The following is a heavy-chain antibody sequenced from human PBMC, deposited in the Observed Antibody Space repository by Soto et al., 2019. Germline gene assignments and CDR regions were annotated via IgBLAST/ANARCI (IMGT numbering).Heavy chain of an antibody. V-gene: IGHV4-31*03. J-gene: IGHJ5*02. D-gene: IGHD3-22*01. Sequence: QVQLQESGPGLVKPSQTLSLTCTVSGGSISSGGYYWSWIRQHPGKGLEWIGYIYYRGSTYYNPSLKSRVTISVDTSKNQFSLKLSSVTAADTAVYYCARGRSDYYDSSGNWFDPWGQGTLVTVSS. CDR1: GGSISSGGYY. CDR2: IYYRGST. CDR3: ARGRSDYYDSSGNWFDP.